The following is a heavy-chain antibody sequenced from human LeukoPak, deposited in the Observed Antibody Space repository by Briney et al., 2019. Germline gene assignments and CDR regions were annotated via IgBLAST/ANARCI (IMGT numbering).Heavy chain of an antibody. J-gene: IGHJ4*02. V-gene: IGHV3-7*03. CDR1: GFTFSSYW. D-gene: IGHD6-19*01. Sequence: GGSLRLSCAASGFTFSSYWMSWVRQAPGKGLEWVANIKQDGSEKYYVDSVKGRFTISRDNAKNSLYLQMNSLRAEDTAVYYCARGAEAGPPLYYFDYWGQGTLVTVSS. CDR2: IKQDGSEK. CDR3: ARGAEAGPPLYYFDY.